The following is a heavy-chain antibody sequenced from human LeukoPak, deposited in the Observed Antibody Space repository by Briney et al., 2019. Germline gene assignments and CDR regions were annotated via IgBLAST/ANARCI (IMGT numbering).Heavy chain of an antibody. CDR3: AKDSYYYGSGSAAVFFDY. Sequence: GGSLRLSCAASGFTFSSYWMSWVRQAPGKGLEWVANIKQDGSEKYYVDSVKGRFTISRDNAKNSLYLQMNSLRAEDTAVYYCAKDSYYYGSGSAAVFFDYWGQGTLVTVSS. CDR1: GFTFSSYW. V-gene: IGHV3-7*01. D-gene: IGHD3-10*01. CDR2: IKQDGSEK. J-gene: IGHJ4*02.